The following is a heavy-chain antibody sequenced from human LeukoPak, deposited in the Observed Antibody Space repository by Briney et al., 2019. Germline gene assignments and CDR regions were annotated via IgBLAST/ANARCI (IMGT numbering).Heavy chain of an antibody. J-gene: IGHJ6*02. CDR1: GFTFSSYE. V-gene: IGHV3-48*03. Sequence: PGGSLRLSCAASGFTFSSYEMNWVRQAPGKGLEWVSYISSTGSAIYYADSVKGRFTMSRDNAKNSLYLQMNSLRDDDTAVYYCARVRNYGLDVWGQGTTVTVSS. CDR3: ARVRNYGLDV. CDR2: ISSTGSAI.